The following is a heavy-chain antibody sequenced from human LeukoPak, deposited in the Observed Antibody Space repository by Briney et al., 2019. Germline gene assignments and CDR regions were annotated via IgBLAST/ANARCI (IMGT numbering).Heavy chain of an antibody. CDR1: GYTFTSYD. J-gene: IGHJ6*03. D-gene: IGHD2-2*02. Sequence: GASVKVSCKASGYTFTSYDINWVRQATGQGLEWMGWMNPNSGNTGYAQKFQGRVTMTRNTSISTAYMELSSLRSEDTAVYYCARTPIQYQLLYRGYYYYYMDVWGKGTTVTVSS. CDR2: MNPNSGNT. V-gene: IGHV1-8*01. CDR3: ARTPIQYQLLYRGYYYYYMDV.